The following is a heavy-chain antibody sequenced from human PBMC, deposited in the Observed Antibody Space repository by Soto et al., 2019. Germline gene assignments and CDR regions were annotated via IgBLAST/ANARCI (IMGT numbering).Heavy chain of an antibody. J-gene: IGHJ1*01. Sequence: QVQLVQSGAEVKKPGSSVKVSCKASGGTFSSYTISWVRQAPGQGLEWMGRIIPILGIANYAQKFQGRVTITADKTTSTAYMELSSLRSEDTAVYYCAREVGVAATDDFQHWGQGTLVTVSS. CDR1: GGTFSSYT. D-gene: IGHD2-15*01. CDR3: AREVGVAATDDFQH. CDR2: IIPILGIA. V-gene: IGHV1-69*08.